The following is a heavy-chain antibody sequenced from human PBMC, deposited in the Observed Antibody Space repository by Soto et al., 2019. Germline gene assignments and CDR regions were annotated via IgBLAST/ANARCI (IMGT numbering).Heavy chain of an antibody. Sequence: PSGTLSLTCTVSGGSISSGDYYWSWIRQPPGKGLEWIGYIYYSGSTNYNPSLKSRVTISADTSTNQLSLKLTSVTAADTAVYYCAILTKPTAVTTAFRGGYGLDVWGQGTTVTVSS. CDR1: GGSISSGDYY. CDR3: AILTKPTAVTTAFRGGYGLDV. CDR2: IYYSGST. D-gene: IGHD4-17*01. V-gene: IGHV4-61*08. J-gene: IGHJ6*02.